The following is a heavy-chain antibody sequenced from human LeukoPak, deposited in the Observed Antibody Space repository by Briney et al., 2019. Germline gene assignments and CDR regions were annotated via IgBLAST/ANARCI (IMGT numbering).Heavy chain of an antibody. CDR1: GFNFRGYT. CDR2: ISSGSSYI. CDR3: ARGMVTFGGVIADDAFDI. D-gene: IGHD3-16*02. V-gene: IGHV3-21*01. J-gene: IGHJ3*02. Sequence: GGSLRLSCAPSGFNFRGYTLNWVRQAPGRGLEWVSSISSGSSYIYYADSVKGRFTISRDNAKNSLYLQMNSLGVEDTAVYYCARGMVTFGGVIADDAFDIWGQGTMVTVSS.